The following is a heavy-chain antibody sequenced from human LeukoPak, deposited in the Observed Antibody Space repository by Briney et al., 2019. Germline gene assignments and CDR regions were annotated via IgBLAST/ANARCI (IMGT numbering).Heavy chain of an antibody. CDR1: GGSISRADYY. CDR3: ARDSDFWSGYYYFDY. J-gene: IGHJ4*02. V-gene: IGHV4-30-4*08. CDR2: IYYSGST. D-gene: IGHD3-3*01. Sequence: SETLSLTCTVSGGSISRADYYWSWIRQPPGKGLEWIEYIYYSGSTYYNPSLKSRATISVGTSKNQFSLKLTSVTAADTAVYYCARDSDFWSGYYYFDYWGQGTLVTVSS.